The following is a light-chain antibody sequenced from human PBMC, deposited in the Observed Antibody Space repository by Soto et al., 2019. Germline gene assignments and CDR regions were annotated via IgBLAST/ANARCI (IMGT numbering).Light chain of an antibody. CDR3: QQYGSSSRT. V-gene: IGKV3-20*01. CDR1: QSVSSNY. J-gene: IGKJ1*01. Sequence: EIVLTQSPGTLSLSPGERATLSCRASQSVSSNYLAWYQQKPGQPPRLLIYDASSRARGIADRFSGSGSGTDFPLTISRLDPADFAMYYCQQYGSSSRTFGQATKVEIK. CDR2: DAS.